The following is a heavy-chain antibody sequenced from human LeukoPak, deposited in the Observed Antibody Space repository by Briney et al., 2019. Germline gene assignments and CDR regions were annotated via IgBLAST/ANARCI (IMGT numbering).Heavy chain of an antibody. CDR2: ISSSGGT. Sequence: GGSLRLSCTMSGFSNDWMAWVRQAPGEGPEWVSAISSSGGTYYGDSVKGRFTISRDNSKNTLYLQMNSLRAEDTAVYYCAKDPIVFNSGNYYLGTFDIWGQGTMVIVSS. D-gene: IGHD1-26*01. J-gene: IGHJ3*02. V-gene: IGHV3-23*01. CDR1: GFSNDW. CDR3: AKDPIVFNSGNYYLGTFDI.